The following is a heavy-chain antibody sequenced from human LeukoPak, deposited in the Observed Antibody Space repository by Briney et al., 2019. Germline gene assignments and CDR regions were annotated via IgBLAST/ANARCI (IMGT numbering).Heavy chain of an antibody. CDR3: ARFGSASWTRYSDP. CDR1: RFTFSSYA. Sequence: GGSLRLSCAASRFTFSSYAMSWVRQAPGKGLEWVSAISGTGDGTYYADSVKGRFTISRDNSKNTLYLQMNSLRAEDTAVYYCARFGSASWTRYSDPWGQGTLVTVSS. V-gene: IGHV3-23*01. J-gene: IGHJ5*02. CDR2: ISGTGDGT. D-gene: IGHD2-15*01.